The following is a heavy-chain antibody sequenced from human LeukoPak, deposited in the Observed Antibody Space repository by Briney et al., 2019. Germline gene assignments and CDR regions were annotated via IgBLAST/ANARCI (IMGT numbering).Heavy chain of an antibody. Sequence: ASVKVSCKASGYTFTSYDINWVRQATGQGPEWMGWMNPNSGNTGYAQKFQGRVTITRNTSISTAYMELSSLRSEDTAVYYCARGARPVHSSSWNADYWGQGTLVTVSS. V-gene: IGHV1-8*01. CDR1: GYTFTSYD. D-gene: IGHD6-13*01. CDR3: ARGARPVHSSSWNADY. CDR2: MNPNSGNT. J-gene: IGHJ4*02.